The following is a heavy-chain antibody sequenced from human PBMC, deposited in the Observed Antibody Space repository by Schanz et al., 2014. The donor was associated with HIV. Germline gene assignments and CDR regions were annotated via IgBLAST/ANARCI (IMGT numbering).Heavy chain of an antibody. CDR1: GGSISSGGHY. CDR2: MYYSGST. J-gene: IGHJ4*02. CDR3: VVGHNHDF. Sequence: QVHLQQWGAGLLKPSETLSLTCAVYGGSISSGGHYWSWIRQHPAKGLEWIGYMYYSGSTYYNPSLQSRVTISVDTSKNQFSLKLTSLTAADTAVYYCVVGHNHDFWGQGTLVAVSS. D-gene: IGHD1-1*01. V-gene: IGHV4-31*11.